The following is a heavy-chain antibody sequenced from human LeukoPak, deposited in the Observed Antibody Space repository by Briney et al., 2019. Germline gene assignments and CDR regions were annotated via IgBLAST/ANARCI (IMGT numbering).Heavy chain of an antibody. V-gene: IGHV4-39*01. CDR3: ARHGHCSGGSCYSWFDP. CDR1: GGSISSSSYY. J-gene: IGHJ5*02. D-gene: IGHD2-15*01. Sequence: SETLSLTCTVSGGSISSSSYYWGWIRQPPGKGLEWIGSIYYSGSTYYNPSLKSRFTISVDTSKNQFSLKLSSVTAADTAVYYCARHGHCSGGSCYSWFDPWGQGTLVTVSS. CDR2: IYYSGST.